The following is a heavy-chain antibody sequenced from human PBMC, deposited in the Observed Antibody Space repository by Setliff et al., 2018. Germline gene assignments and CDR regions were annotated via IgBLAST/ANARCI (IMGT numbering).Heavy chain of an antibody. D-gene: IGHD5-12*01. Sequence: GGSLRLSCAASGFTFSNYWMTWVRQAPGKGLEWVSSISFSSSSISYASSVKGRFTISRDSAKNSLFLQMKSLRAEDTAVYYCARAGGYDFHHLDYWGQGILVTVSS. CDR1: GFTFSNYW. CDR3: ARAGGYDFHHLDY. CDR2: ISFSSSSI. J-gene: IGHJ4*02. V-gene: IGHV3-21*01.